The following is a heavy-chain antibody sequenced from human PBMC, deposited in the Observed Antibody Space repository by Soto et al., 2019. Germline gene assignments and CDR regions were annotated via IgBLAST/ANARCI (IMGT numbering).Heavy chain of an antibody. Sequence: PSETLSLTCTVSGGSISSSDSFWDWIRQPPGKGLEWIGSISYSGGTYYNPSLKSRVTISVDTSKNQFSLKLSSVTAADTAVYYCARRMATMDWYFDLWGRGTLVTVSS. D-gene: IGHD5-12*01. CDR1: GGSISSSDSF. V-gene: IGHV4-39*01. CDR3: ARRMATMDWYFDL. CDR2: ISYSGGT. J-gene: IGHJ2*01.